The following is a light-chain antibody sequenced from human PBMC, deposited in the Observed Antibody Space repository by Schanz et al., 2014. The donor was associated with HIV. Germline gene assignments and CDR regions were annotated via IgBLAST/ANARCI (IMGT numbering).Light chain of an antibody. CDR1: QSVSTN. CDR3: HQYGDSRGS. CDR2: GAS. Sequence: ETVMTQSPATLSVSPGERASLSCRASQSVSTNLAWYQQKPGQAPRLLVYGASSRATGVPDRFSGSGSGADFILTISRLEPEDFAVYYCHQYGDSRGSFGGGTKVEIK. V-gene: IGKV3-20*01. J-gene: IGKJ4*01.